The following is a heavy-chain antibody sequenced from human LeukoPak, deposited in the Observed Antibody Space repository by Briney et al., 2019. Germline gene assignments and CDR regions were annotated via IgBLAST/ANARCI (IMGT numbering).Heavy chain of an antibody. CDR2: ISAYNGNT. D-gene: IGHD3-10*01. CDR1: GYTFTSYG. V-gene: IGHV1-18*01. J-gene: IGHJ5*02. Sequence: ASVKVSCKASGYTFTSYGISWVRQAPGQGLEWMGWISAYNGNTNYAQKLQGRVTMTTDTSTSTAYMELRSLRSDDTAVYYCARGGFYYYGSGSYYNPNWFDPWGQGTLVTVSS. CDR3: ARGGFYYYGSGSYYNPNWFDP.